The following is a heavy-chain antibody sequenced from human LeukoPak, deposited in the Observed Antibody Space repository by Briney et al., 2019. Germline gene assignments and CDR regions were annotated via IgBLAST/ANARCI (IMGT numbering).Heavy chain of an antibody. CDR3: ARGHYGLGV. J-gene: IGHJ6*02. V-gene: IGHV3-11*01. CDR1: GLTFSDFY. CDR2: ITPSGTST. Sequence: GGSPRLSCAASGLTFSDFYMSWIRQAPGKGLEWVSYITPSGTSTYYADSVKGRFTISRDNAKNSLDLQMSSLRAEDTAVYYCARGHYGLGVWGQGTTVTVSS.